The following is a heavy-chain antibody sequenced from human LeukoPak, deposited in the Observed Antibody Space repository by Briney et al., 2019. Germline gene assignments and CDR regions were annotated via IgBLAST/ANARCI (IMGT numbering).Heavy chain of an antibody. CDR2: IKCDGSEK. V-gene: IGHV3-52*01. CDR1: GFTFSNSW. CDR3: AKNAPQWLIGEEDY. Sequence: GGSLRLSCAASGFTFSNSWMHWVCQAPEKGLEWVADIKCDGSEKCYVDSVKGRLTISRDNAKNTLYLQMNSLRDDDTAVYYCAKNAPQWLIGEEDYWGQGTLVTVSS. D-gene: IGHD6-19*01. J-gene: IGHJ4*02.